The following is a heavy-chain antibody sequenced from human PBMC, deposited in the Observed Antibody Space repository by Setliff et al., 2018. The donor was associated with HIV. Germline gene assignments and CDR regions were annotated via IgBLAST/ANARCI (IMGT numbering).Heavy chain of an antibody. CDR3: ARGPPAEDYYYYMDV. V-gene: IGHV4-39*07. CDR2: INHSGST. CDR1: GGSISSDNYY. J-gene: IGHJ6*03. Sequence: KTSETLSLTCIVSGGSISSDNYYWGWVRQPPGKGLEWIGEINHSGSTNYNPSLKSRVTISVDTSKRQFSLNLTSVTAADTAVYYCARGPPAEDYYYYMDVWDKGTTVTVSS.